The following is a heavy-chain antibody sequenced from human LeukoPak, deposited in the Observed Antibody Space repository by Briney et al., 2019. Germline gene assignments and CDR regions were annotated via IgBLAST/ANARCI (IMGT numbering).Heavy chain of an antibody. J-gene: IGHJ4*02. D-gene: IGHD1-26*01. CDR3: ARSGSRYYFDY. V-gene: IGHV3-30*04. Sequence: PGRSLRLSCAASGFTFSSYAMHWVRQAPGKGLEWVAVISYDGSNKYYADSVKGRFTISRDNSKNTLYLQMNSLRAEDTAVYCCARSGSRYYFDYWGQGTLVTVSS. CDR1: GFTFSSYA. CDR2: ISYDGSNK.